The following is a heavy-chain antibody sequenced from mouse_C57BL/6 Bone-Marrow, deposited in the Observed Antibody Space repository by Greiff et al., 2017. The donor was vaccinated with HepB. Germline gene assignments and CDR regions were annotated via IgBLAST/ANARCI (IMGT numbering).Heavy chain of an antibody. CDR3: TPYYYGSA. CDR2: IDPENGDT. D-gene: IGHD1-1*01. CDR1: GFNIKDDY. Sequence: VQLKESGAELVRPGASVKLSCTASGFNIKDDYMHWVKQRPEQGLEWIGRIDPENGDTEYASKFQGKATITADTSSNTAYLQLSSLTSEDTAVYYCTPYYYGSAWGQGTTLTVSS. J-gene: IGHJ2*01. V-gene: IGHV14-4*01.